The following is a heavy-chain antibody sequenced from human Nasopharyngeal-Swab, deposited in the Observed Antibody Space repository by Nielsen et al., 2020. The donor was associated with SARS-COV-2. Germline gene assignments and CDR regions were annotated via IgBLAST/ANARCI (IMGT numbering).Heavy chain of an antibody. CDR2: INAGNGNT. V-gene: IGHV1-3*01. Sequence: ASVKVSCKASGYTFTSYAMHWVRQAPGQRLEWMGWINAGNGNTKYSQKFQGRVTITRDTSASTAYMELSSLRSEDTAVYYCARQLHYDILTGYYRMDFYYFDYWGQGTLVTVSS. D-gene: IGHD3-9*01. J-gene: IGHJ4*02. CDR3: ARQLHYDILTGYYRMDFYYFDY. CDR1: GYTFTSYA.